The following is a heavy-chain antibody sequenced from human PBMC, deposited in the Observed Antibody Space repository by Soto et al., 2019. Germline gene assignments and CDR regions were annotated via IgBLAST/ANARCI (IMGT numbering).Heavy chain of an antibody. J-gene: IGHJ4*02. D-gene: IGHD6-13*01. CDR2: IIPIFGTA. CDR1: GGTFSSYA. V-gene: IGHV1-69*13. Sequence: AASVKVSCKASGGTFSSYAISWVRQAPGQGLEWMGGIIPIFGTANYAQKFQGRVTITADESTSTAYMELSSLRSEDTAVYYCASSHGIAAAGPTGYYFDYWGQGTLVTVSS. CDR3: ASSHGIAAAGPTGYYFDY.